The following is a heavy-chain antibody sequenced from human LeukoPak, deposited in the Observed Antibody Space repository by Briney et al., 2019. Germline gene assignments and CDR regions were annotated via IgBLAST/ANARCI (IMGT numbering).Heavy chain of an antibody. CDR2: ISWNSGSI. CDR1: GFTFDDYA. V-gene: IGHV3-9*01. D-gene: IGHD3-3*01. J-gene: IGHJ4*02. Sequence: GRSLRLSCAASGFTFDDYAMHWVRQAPGKGLEWVSGISWNSGSIGYADSVKGRFTISRDNAENSLYLQMNSLRAEDTALYYCAKSVGITIFGVVIPYFDYWGQGTLVTVSS. CDR3: AKSVGITIFGVVIPYFDY.